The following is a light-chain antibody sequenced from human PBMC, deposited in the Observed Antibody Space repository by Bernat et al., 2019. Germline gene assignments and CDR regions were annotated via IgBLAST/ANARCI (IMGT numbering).Light chain of an antibody. CDR1: QGISSY. Sequence: AIRMTQSPSSFSASTGDRVSITCRASQGISSYLAWYQQKPGTAPKLLIYAASTLQSGVPSRFSGSGSGTDFNLTISCLQSEDFATYYCQQYYTYPWTFGLGSKVEVK. CDR3: QQYYTYPWT. J-gene: IGKJ1*01. V-gene: IGKV1-8*01. CDR2: AAS.